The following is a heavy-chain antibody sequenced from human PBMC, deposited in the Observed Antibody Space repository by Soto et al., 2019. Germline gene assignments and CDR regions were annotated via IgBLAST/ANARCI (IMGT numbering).Heavy chain of an antibody. J-gene: IGHJ3*01. V-gene: IGHV3-15*01. CDR3: TTDRRDFWSGYDAFDF. Sequence: GGSLRLSCAASGFTFSNAWMSWVRQAPGKGLEWVGRIKSKTDGGTTDYAAPVKGRFTISRDDSKNTLYLQMNSLKTEDTAVYYCTTDRRDFWSGYDAFDFWGQGTMDTVSS. CDR2: IKSKTDGGTT. D-gene: IGHD3-3*01. CDR1: GFTFSNAW.